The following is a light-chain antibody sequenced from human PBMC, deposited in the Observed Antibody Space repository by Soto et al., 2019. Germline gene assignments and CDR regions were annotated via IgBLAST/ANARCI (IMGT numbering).Light chain of an antibody. V-gene: IGKV3-20*01. CDR1: QSVSSSY. Sequence: EIVLTQSPGTLSLSPGERATLSCRASQSVSSSYLAWYQQKPGQAPRLLIYGASSRATGIPDRFSGSGSGTDFTLTIRRLETEDFAVYYCQQYGSSPQYTFGQETKLEIK. CDR2: GAS. CDR3: QQYGSSPQYT. J-gene: IGKJ2*01.